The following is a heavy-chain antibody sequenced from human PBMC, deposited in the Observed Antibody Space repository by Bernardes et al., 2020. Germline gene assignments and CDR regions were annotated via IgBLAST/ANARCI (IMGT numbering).Heavy chain of an antibody. V-gene: IGHV1-3*01. CDR1: GYTFTSYA. Sequence: ASVKVSCKASGYTFTSYAMHWVRQAPGQRLEWMGWINAGNGNTKYSQKFQGRVTITRDTSASTAYMELSSLRSEDTAVYYCARDPRYCSGGSCYPGWYFDLWGRGTLVTVSS. D-gene: IGHD2-15*01. CDR2: INAGNGNT. J-gene: IGHJ2*01. CDR3: ARDPRYCSGGSCYPGWYFDL.